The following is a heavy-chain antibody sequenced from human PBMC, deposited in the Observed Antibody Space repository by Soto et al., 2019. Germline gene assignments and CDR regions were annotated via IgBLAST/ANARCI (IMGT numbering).Heavy chain of an antibody. CDR2: IYYSGST. Sequence: SETLSLTCTVSGGSIGSYYWSWIRQPPGKGLEWIGYIYYSGSTNYNPSLKSRVTISVDTSKNQFSLKLSSVTAADTAVYYCARGASSSWYPNYYYYGMDVWGQGTTVTVSS. V-gene: IGHV4-59*01. J-gene: IGHJ6*02. D-gene: IGHD6-13*01. CDR1: GGSIGSYY. CDR3: ARGASSSWYPNYYYYGMDV.